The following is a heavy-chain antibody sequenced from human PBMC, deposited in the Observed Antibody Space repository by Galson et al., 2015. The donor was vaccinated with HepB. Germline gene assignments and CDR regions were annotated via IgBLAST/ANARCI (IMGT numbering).Heavy chain of an antibody. CDR1: GFTFSSYA. CDR2: ISGSGGGSGGST. Sequence: SLRLSCAASGFTFSSYAMSWVRQAPGKGLEWVSAISGSGGGSGGSTYYADSVKGRFTISRDNSKNTLYLQMNSLRAEDTAVYYCVKGYYYGSGSHVGNWFDPWGQGTLVTVSS. J-gene: IGHJ5*02. CDR3: VKGYYYGSGSHVGNWFDP. V-gene: IGHV3-23*01. D-gene: IGHD3-10*01.